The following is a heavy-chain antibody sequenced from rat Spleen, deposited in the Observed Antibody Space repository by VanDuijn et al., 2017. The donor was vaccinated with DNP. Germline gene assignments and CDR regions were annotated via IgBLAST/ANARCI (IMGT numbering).Heavy chain of an antibody. J-gene: IGHJ2*01. CDR2: IGSAAYAP. Sequence: EVQLVESGGGFVQPGRSLKLSCVASGFTFGHFGMAWVRQAPAKGLEWVAYIGSAAYAPYYGDSVKGRFTISRDNAKSTLYLQMNSLRSEDMATYYCVRWNSGHFDYWGQGVMVTVSS. V-gene: IGHV5-22*01. CDR1: GFTFGHFG. CDR3: VRWNSGHFDY. D-gene: IGHD4-3*01.